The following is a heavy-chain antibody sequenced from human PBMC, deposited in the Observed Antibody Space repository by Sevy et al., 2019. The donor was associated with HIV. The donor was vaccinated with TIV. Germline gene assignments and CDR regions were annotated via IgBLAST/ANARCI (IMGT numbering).Heavy chain of an antibody. J-gene: IGHJ4*02. D-gene: IGHD1-26*01. CDR1: GFTFDAFW. CDR3: AKDRIEGARKLDY. CDR2: ISGTGGTT. V-gene: IGHV3-23*01. Sequence: GGSLRLSCAASGFTFDAFWMQWVRQAPGKGLEWVSSISGTGGTTYYADSVKGRFTISRDNSKNTLYIQMNSLRAEDTAVYYCAKDRIEGARKLDYWGQGTLVTVSS.